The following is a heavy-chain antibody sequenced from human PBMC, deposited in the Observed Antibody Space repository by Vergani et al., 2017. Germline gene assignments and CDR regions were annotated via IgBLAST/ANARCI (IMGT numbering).Heavy chain of an antibody. CDR2: IIPILGIA. J-gene: IGHJ6*02. Sequence: QVQLVQSGAEVKKPGSSVKVSCKASGGTFSSYTISWVRQAPGQGLEWMGRIIPILGIATYAQKFQGRVTITADKSTSTAYMELSSLRSEDTAVYYCARDIGYSSSCRPGCRYYYGMDVWGQGTTVTVSS. CDR1: GGTFSSYT. V-gene: IGHV1-69*08. CDR3: ARDIGYSSSCRPGCRYYYGMDV. D-gene: IGHD6-13*01.